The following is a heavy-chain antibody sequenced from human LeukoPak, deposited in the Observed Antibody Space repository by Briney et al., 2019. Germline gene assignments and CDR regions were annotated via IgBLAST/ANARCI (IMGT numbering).Heavy chain of an antibody. J-gene: IGHJ4*02. CDR2: ISYDGSNK. D-gene: IGHD1-26*01. CDR1: GFTFSSYG. CDR3: AKDPSVGATTDY. V-gene: IGHV3-30*18. Sequence: QTGGSLRLSCAASGFTFSSYGMHWVRQAPGKGLEWVAVISYDGSNKYYADSVKGRFTISRDNSKNTLYLQMNSLGAEDTAVYYCAKDPSVGATTDYWGQGTLVTVSS.